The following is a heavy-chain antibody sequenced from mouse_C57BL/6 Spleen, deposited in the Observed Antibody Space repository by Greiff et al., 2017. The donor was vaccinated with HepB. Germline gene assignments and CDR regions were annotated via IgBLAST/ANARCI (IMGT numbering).Heavy chain of an antibody. CDR3: AREGDGYYGGFAY. CDR1: GYSITSGYI. CDR2: IPYDGSN. J-gene: IGHJ3*01. Sequence: EVQLQESGPDLVKPCASLSLSCSVPGYSITSGYIRKLIRQLPGNQLEWMGYIPYDGSNNYNPSLKNRTSITRDTSKNQFLLQLNSVTTEDTATYCCAREGDGYYGGFAYWGQGTLVTVSA. V-gene: IGHV3-6*01. D-gene: IGHD2-3*01.